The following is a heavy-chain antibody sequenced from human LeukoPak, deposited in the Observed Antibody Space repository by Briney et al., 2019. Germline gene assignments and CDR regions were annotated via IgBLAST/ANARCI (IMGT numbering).Heavy chain of an antibody. CDR2: IKSKTDGGTA. D-gene: IGHD4-17*01. CDR1: GFIFSNAW. V-gene: IGHV3-15*01. Sequence: PGGSLRLSCGASGFIFSNAWMSWVRQVPGKGLEWVGRIKSKTDGGTADYAAPVKGRFTISRDDSKNTVYLQMNNLKVEDTAIYYCNKDRRDQQLWSGDYGVDYWGQGTLVTVSS. J-gene: IGHJ4*02. CDR3: NKDRRDQQLWSGDYGVDY.